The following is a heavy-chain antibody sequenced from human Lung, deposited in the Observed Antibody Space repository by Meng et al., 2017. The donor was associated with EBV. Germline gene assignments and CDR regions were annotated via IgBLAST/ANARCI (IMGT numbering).Heavy chain of an antibody. CDR2: ILSDGRKE. D-gene: IGHD4-11*01. J-gene: IGHJ4*02. CDR3: VTGVDS. V-gene: IGHV3-30*03. CDR1: GFTFSTYA. Sequence: QVQLVESGGGVVQPGRSLRLSCVASGFTFSTYAMHWVRQAPGKGLEWVANILSDGRKEYYADSVKGRFTISRDNSKNTVYLQMSSLTSEDTAVYYCVTGVDSWGQGTLVTVSS.